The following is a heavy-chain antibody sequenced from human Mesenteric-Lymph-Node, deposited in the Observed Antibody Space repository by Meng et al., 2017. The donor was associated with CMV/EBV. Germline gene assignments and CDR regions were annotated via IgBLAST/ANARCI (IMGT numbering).Heavy chain of an antibody. CDR1: GFTFSSYA. Sequence: GGSLRLSCAASGFTFSSYAMSWVRQAPGKGLEWVSVIYSGGSTYYADSVKGRFTISRDNSKNTLYLQMNSLRAEDTAVYYCARGWGYFDYWGQGTLVTVSS. J-gene: IGHJ4*02. CDR3: ARGWGYFDY. CDR2: IYSGGST. D-gene: IGHD7-27*01. V-gene: IGHV3-53*01.